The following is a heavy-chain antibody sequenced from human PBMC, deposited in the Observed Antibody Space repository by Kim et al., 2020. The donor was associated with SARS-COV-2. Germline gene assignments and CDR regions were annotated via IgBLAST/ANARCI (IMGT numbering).Heavy chain of an antibody. D-gene: IGHD2-2*02. CDR3: ARGAYPIAVNGMDV. J-gene: IGHJ6*02. V-gene: IGHV4-39*02. Sequence: NPTLKSQVTISVDTSQNHFSLMLSSATAADTALYYCARGAYPIAVNGMDVWGQGTTVTVSS.